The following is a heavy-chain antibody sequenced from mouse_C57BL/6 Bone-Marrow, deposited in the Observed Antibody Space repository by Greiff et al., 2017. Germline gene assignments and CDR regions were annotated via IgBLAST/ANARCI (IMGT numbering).Heavy chain of an antibody. V-gene: IGHV1-76*01. D-gene: IGHD1-1*01. Sequence: VQLQQSGAELVRPGASVKLSCKASGYTFTDYYINWVKQRPGQGLEWIARIYPGSGNTYYNEKFKGKATLTAEKSSSTAYMQLSSLTSEDSAVYFCARSHGSSYLYYFDYWGQGTTLTVSS. J-gene: IGHJ2*01. CDR1: GYTFTDYY. CDR2: IYPGSGNT. CDR3: ARSHGSSYLYYFDY.